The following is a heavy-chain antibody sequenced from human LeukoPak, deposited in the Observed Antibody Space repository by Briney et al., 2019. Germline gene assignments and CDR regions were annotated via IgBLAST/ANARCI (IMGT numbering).Heavy chain of an antibody. J-gene: IGHJ3*02. CDR2: ISSSSSYI. V-gene: IGHV3-21*01. CDR3: ARVEVVPAAHLSGAFDI. CDR1: GFTFSSYS. Sequence: GGSLRLSCAASGFTFSSYSMNWVRQAPGKGLEWVSSISSSSSYIYYADSVKGRFTISRDNAKNSLYLQMNSLRAEDTAVYYCARVEVVPAAHLSGAFDIWGQGTMVTVSS. D-gene: IGHD2-2*01.